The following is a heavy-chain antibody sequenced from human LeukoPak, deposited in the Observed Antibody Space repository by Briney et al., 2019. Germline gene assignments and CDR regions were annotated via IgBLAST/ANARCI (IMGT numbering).Heavy chain of an antibody. CDR3: AKAYYYDSSGYESYFDY. J-gene: IGHJ4*02. CDR2: ITSSSTYT. V-gene: IGHV3-21*04. Sequence: GGSLRLSCAASGFSFSSYNMNWVRLTPGKGLEWVSSITSSSTYTFYADSVKGRFTISRDNAKNSLYLQMNSLRAEDTAVYYCAKAYYYDSSGYESYFDYWGQGTLVTVSS. D-gene: IGHD3-22*01. CDR1: GFSFSSYN.